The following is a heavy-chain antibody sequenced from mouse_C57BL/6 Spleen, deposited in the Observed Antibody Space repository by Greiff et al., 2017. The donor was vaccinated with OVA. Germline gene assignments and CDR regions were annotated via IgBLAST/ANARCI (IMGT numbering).Heavy chain of an antibody. V-gene: IGHV1-4*01. Sequence: VQLQQSGAELARPGASVKMSCKASGYTFTSYTMHWVKQRPGQGLEWIGYINPSSGYTKYNQKFKDKATLTADKSSSTAYMQLSSLTSEDSAVYYCARDSTIPYLDYWGQGTTLTVSS. D-gene: IGHD2-1*01. CDR2: INPSSGYT. CDR3: ARDSTIPYLDY. J-gene: IGHJ2*01. CDR1: GYTFTSYT.